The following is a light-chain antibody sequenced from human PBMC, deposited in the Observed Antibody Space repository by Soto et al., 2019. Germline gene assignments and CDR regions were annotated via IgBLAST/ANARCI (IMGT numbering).Light chain of an antibody. CDR1: QSLLQSNGHNY. V-gene: IGKV2-28*01. Sequence: DIVMTQSPLSLPVTPGEPASISCRSSQSLLQSNGHNYLDWYVQKPGQSPQLLIYLGSNRASGVPDRFSCSGSCIDFTLKISRVEPEDVGVYYCMEVLQTPPLLTFGPGTQVDI. CDR3: MEVLQTPPLLT. J-gene: IGKJ3*01. CDR2: LGS.